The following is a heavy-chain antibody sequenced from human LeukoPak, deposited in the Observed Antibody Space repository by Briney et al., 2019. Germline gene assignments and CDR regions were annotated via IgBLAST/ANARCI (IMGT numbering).Heavy chain of an antibody. V-gene: IGHV1-69*05. J-gene: IGHJ4*02. Sequence: ASVKVSCKASGGTFSSYAISWVRQAPGQGLEWMGGIIPIFGTANYAQKFQGRVTITTDESTSTAYMELSSLRSEDTAVYYCARGLFSSSAPYYFDYWGQGTLVTVSS. CDR1: GGTFSSYA. CDR2: IIPIFGTA. D-gene: IGHD6-6*01. CDR3: ARGLFSSSAPYYFDY.